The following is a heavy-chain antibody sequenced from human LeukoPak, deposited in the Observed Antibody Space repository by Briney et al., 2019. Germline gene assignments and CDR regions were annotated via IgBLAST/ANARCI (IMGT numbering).Heavy chain of an antibody. V-gene: IGHV3-11*01. CDR2: ISRSGSTI. D-gene: IGHD3-22*01. CDR3: ARGQYYYDSSGYYNWFDP. Sequence: GGSLRLSCAASGFTFSDYYMSWIRQAPGKGLEWVSYISRSGSTIYYADSVKGRFTISRDNAKNSLYLQTNSLRAEDTAVYYCARGQYYYDSSGYYNWFDPWGQGTLVTVSS. CDR1: GFTFSDYY. J-gene: IGHJ5*02.